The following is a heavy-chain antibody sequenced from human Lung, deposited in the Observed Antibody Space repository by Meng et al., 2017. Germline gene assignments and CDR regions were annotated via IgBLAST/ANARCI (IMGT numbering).Heavy chain of an antibody. D-gene: IGHD4-11*01. CDR2: INHSGST. CDR1: GGSFSDYY. J-gene: IGHJ4*02. V-gene: IGHV4-34*01. CDR3: ARGPTTMAHDFDY. Sequence: QVQLTQWGAVLLKPSDTLSLTCVVSGGSFSDYYWSWIRQPPGKGLEWIGEINHSGSTNYNPSLESRATISVDTSQNNLSLKLSSVTAADSAVYYCARGPTTMAHDFDYWGQGTLVTVSS.